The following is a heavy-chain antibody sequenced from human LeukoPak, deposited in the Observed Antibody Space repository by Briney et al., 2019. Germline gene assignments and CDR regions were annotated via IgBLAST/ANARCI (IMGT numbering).Heavy chain of an antibody. V-gene: IGHV3-23*01. CDR3: AESYYDILTGYHD. D-gene: IGHD3-9*01. J-gene: IGHJ4*02. CDR1: GFTFSSYA. Sequence: GGSLRLSCAASGFTFSSYAMSWVRQAPGKRLEWVSAISGSGGSTYYADSVKGRFTISRDNSKNTLYLQMNSLRAEDTAVYYCAESYYDILTGYHDWGQGTLVTVSS. CDR2: ISGSGGST.